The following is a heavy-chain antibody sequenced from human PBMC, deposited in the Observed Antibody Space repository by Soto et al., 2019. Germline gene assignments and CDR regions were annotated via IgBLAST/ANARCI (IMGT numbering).Heavy chain of an antibody. V-gene: IGHV4-30-4*01. CDR1: GGSISNGDYY. CDR3: ASICSSTSCYRYGYYYGLDV. J-gene: IGHJ6*02. CDR2: IYYSGTT. D-gene: IGHD2-2*01. Sequence: SETLSLTCTVSGGSISNGDYYRSWIRQPPGKGLEWIGYIYYSGTTYYNPSLKSRVTISVDTSKNQFSLKLNSVTAADTALYYCASICSSTSCYRYGYYYGLDVWGQGTTVT.